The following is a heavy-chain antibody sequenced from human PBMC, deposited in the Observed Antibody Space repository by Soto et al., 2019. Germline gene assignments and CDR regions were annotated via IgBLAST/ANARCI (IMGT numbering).Heavy chain of an antibody. CDR2: IYYSGST. CDR1: GGSVSSGSDY. J-gene: IGHJ6*02. Sequence: QVQLQESGPGLVKPSETLSLTCTVSGGSVSSGSDYWSWIRQPPGKGREWIGYIYYSGSTNYNPSIKSRVNISVDTSKNQFSLKLSSVTAADTAVYYCARDSPHVDYYYGMDVWGQGTTVTVSS. CDR3: ARDSPHVDYYYGMDV. V-gene: IGHV4-61*01.